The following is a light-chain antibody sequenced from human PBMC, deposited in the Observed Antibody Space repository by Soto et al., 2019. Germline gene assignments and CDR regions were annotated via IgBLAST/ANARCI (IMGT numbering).Light chain of an antibody. J-gene: IGLJ1*01. CDR1: SSNIGGNT. CDR2: SNS. Sequence: QSFLTQPPSASGTPGQRVTISCSGSSSNIGGNTVNWYQHLPGTAPKLLIYSNSQRPSGVPDRFSGSKSGTSASLAISGLQSEDEADYYCAAWDDSLDGQVFGSGTKVTVL. CDR3: AAWDDSLDGQV. V-gene: IGLV1-44*01.